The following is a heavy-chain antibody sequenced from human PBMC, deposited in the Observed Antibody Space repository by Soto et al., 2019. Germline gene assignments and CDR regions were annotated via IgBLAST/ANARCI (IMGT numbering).Heavy chain of an antibody. Sequence: EVQLVESGGGLVKPGGSLRLSCAASGFTFSSYSMNWVRQAPGKGLEWVSSISSSSSYIYYADSVKGRFTISRDNAKNSLYLQMNSLRAEDTAVYYCARDIWSSGSASAFDIWGQGTMVTVSS. CDR3: ARDIWSSGSASAFDI. CDR2: ISSSSSYI. J-gene: IGHJ3*02. CDR1: GFTFSSYS. D-gene: IGHD6-19*01. V-gene: IGHV3-21*01.